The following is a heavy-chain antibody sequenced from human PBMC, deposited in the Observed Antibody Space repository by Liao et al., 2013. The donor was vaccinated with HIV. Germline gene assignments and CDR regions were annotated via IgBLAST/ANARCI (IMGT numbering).Heavy chain of an antibody. CDR3: ARGGGGMTTVTTWYFQH. V-gene: IGHV4-34*02. CDR2: IYHSGST. D-gene: IGHD4-17*01. Sequence: QVQLQQWGAGMVKASETLSLTCAVYGGSFSGYFWSWIRQPPGKGLEWIGYIYHSGSTYYNPSLKSRVTISVDRSKNQFSLKLSSVTAADTAVYYCARGGGGMTTVTTWYFQHWGQGTLVTVSS. J-gene: IGHJ1*01. CDR1: GGSFSGYF.